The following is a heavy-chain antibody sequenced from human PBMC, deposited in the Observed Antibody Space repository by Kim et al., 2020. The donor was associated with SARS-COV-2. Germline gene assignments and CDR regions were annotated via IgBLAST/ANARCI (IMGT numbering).Heavy chain of an antibody. V-gene: IGHV3-7*01. J-gene: IGHJ5*02. CDR1: GFTFSTYW. CDR2: IKPDGSEK. Sequence: GGSLRLSCAASGFTFSTYWMSWVRQAPGKGLEWVAKIKPDGSEKNYVDSVKGRFTISRDNAKNSLYLQMNSLRAEDAAVYYCAREPGAVAGLRHCWLDP. CDR3: AREPGAVAGLRHCWLDP. D-gene: IGHD6-19*01.